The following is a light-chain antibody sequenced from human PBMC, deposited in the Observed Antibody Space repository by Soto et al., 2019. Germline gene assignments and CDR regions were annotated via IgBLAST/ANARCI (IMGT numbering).Light chain of an antibody. CDR1: QSISSY. J-gene: IGKJ1*01. CDR2: AAS. V-gene: IGKV1-39*01. Sequence: DIQMTQSPSSLSASVGDRVTITCRASQSISSYLNWSQQKPGKAPKLLIYAASSLQSGVPSRFSGCGSGTDFTLTISSLQPEDFATYYCQQSYSTPWTFGQGTKVEI. CDR3: QQSYSTPWT.